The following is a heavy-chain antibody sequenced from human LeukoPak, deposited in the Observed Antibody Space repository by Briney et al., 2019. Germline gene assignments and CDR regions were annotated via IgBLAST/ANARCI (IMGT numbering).Heavy chain of an antibody. D-gene: IGHD6-19*01. V-gene: IGHV3-43D*03. Sequence: GGSLRLSCAASGFTFDDYAMHWVRQAPGKGLEWVALISRDGDTTYYADSVKGRFTISRDNSKNSLYLQMNSLRAEDTAVYYCARDTLAVATGTRSGYFDYWGQGTLVTVSS. J-gene: IGHJ4*02. CDR2: ISRDGDTT. CDR1: GFTFDDYA. CDR3: ARDTLAVATGTRSGYFDY.